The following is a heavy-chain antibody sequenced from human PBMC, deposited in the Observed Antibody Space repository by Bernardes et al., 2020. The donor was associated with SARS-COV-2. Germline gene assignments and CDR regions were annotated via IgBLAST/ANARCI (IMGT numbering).Heavy chain of an antibody. CDR2: IRGSGTTT. CDR1: GFTVSTYA. J-gene: IGHJ6*02. Sequence: GSLRLSCAASGFTVSTYAMSWVRQAPGKGLEWVSAIRGSGTTTFDADSVKGRFTISRDNSKNTMYMQMNSLRAEDTAVYYCATLGGSFSYYAIDVWGQGTTVTVSS. V-gene: IGHV3-23*01. CDR3: ATLGGSFSYYAIDV. D-gene: IGHD1-26*01.